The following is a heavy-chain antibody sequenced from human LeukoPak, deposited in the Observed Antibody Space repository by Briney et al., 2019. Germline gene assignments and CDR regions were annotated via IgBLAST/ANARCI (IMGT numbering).Heavy chain of an antibody. Sequence: ASVKVSCKASGYTFTGYYMHWVRQAPGQGLEWMGWINPNSGGTNYAQKFQGRVTMTRDTSISTAYMELSRLRSDDTAVYYCAREKGYSYGLDYWGQGRLVTVSS. CDR2: INPNSGGT. CDR3: AREKGYSYGLDY. D-gene: IGHD5-18*01. CDR1: GYTFTGYY. V-gene: IGHV1-2*02. J-gene: IGHJ4*02.